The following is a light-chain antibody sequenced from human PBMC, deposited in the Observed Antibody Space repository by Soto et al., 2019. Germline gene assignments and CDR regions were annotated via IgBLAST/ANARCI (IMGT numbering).Light chain of an antibody. V-gene: IGKV1-39*01. CDR2: AAS. CDR1: QYIGRY. Sequence: DIQMTQSPSSLSASVGDRVTITFRAGQYIGRYLNWYQQKPGKAPKLLIYAASSLHSGVPSRFSGSGSGTDFTLTISSLQPEDFAVYYCQQYGSSLWTFGQGTKVDI. CDR3: QQYGSSLWT. J-gene: IGKJ1*01.